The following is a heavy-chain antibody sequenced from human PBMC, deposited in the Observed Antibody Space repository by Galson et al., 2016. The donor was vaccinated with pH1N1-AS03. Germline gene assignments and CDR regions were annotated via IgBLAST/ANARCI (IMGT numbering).Heavy chain of an antibody. D-gene: IGHD3-10*01. V-gene: IGHV4-4*07. CDR3: ARDFGSGHYTNYYNYGMDV. Sequence: LSLTCSVSGVSITSYYWSWIRLPAGKGLEWIGRIYGGASGNMNFNPSLKGRVTMSVDTSKNQFSLSLNSVTAADTAVYYCARDFGSGHYTNYYNYGMDVWGPGTTVTVSS. CDR2: IYGGASGNM. J-gene: IGHJ6*02. CDR1: GVSITSYY.